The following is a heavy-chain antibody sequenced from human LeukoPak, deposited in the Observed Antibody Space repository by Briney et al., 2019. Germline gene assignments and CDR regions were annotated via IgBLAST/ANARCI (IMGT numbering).Heavy chain of an antibody. CDR1: GYSINDGYY. V-gene: IGHV4-38-2*01. CDR3: ARMYSSGFPDY. D-gene: IGHD6-19*01. Sequence: SETLSLTCAVSGYSINDGYYWGWIRQSPGKGLEWIGHIYYSGSTYYNPSLKSRVTMSVDTSKNQFSLKLSSVTAVDTAVYYCARMYSSGFPDYWGQGTLVTVSS. J-gene: IGHJ4*02. CDR2: IYYSGST.